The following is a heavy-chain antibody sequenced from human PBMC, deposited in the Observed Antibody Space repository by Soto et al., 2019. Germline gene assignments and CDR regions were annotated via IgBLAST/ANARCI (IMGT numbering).Heavy chain of an antibody. D-gene: IGHD6-19*01. J-gene: IGHJ6*02. CDR2: INPSGGST. CDR3: VNGAVAGTPTSYYYYGMDV. V-gene: IGHV1-46*01. CDR1: GYTFTSYY. Sequence: ASVKVSCKASGYTFTSYYMHWVRQAPGQGLEWMGIINPSGGSTSYAQKFQGRVVITADESTTTVYMDLRSLRSEDTAVYYCVNGAVAGTPTSYYYYGMDVWGQGTTVTVSS.